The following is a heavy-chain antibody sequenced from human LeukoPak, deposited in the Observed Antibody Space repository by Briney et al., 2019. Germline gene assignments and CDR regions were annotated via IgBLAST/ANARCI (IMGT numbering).Heavy chain of an antibody. D-gene: IGHD3-3*01. V-gene: IGHV3-30*02. CDR3: AKDLWSGYFRFDY. Sequence: GGSLRLSCAASGFTFSSNGMHWVRQAPGKGLEWVAFIRYDGSNKYYADSVKGRFTISRDNSKNTLYLQMNSLRAEDTAVYYCAKDLWSGYFRFDYWGQGTLVTVSS. CDR1: GFTFSSNG. CDR2: IRYDGSNK. J-gene: IGHJ4*02.